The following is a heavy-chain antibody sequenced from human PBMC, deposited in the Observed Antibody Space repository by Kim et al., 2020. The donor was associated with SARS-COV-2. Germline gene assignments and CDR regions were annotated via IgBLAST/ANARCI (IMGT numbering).Heavy chain of an antibody. Sequence: SVKVSCKASGGTFSSYAISWVRQAPGQGLEWMGRIIPILGIANYAQKFQGRVTITADKSTSAAYMELSSLRSEDTAVYYCSRDVVVRGVIDDWGQVTLVTVSS. D-gene: IGHD3-10*01. CDR1: GGTFSSYA. CDR3: SRDVVVRGVIDD. V-gene: IGHV1-69*04. CDR2: IIPILGIA. J-gene: IGHJ4*02.